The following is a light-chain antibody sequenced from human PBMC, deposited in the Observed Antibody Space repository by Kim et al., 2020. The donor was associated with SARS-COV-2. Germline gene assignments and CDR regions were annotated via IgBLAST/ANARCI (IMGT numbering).Light chain of an antibody. CDR3: QVWDSSGDHYV. J-gene: IGLJ1*01. Sequence: APGKPARIPCGGNNIGSKRLHWYQQKPGQAPVLVIYYDSDRPSGIPERFSGSNSGNTATLTISRVEAGDEADYYCQVWDSSGDHYVFGTGTKVTVL. CDR2: YDS. V-gene: IGLV3-21*04. CDR1: NIGSKR.